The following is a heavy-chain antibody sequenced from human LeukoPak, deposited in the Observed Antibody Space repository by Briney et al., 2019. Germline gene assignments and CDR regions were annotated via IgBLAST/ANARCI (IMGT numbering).Heavy chain of an antibody. V-gene: IGHV3-23*01. D-gene: IGHD1-26*01. J-gene: IGHJ4*02. CDR1: GFTFSDSA. CDR2: ISASGGNS. Sequence: PGGSLRLSCEASGFTFSDSAMSWVRQASGRGLEWVSLISASGGNSYYADSVKGRFTVSRDRSKNTLHLQMNSLRAEDTAVYYCARDIELSCWGQGTLVTVSP. CDR3: ARDIELSC.